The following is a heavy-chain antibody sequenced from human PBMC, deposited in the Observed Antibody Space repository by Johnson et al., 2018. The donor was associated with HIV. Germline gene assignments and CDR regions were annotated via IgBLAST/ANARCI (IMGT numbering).Heavy chain of an antibody. CDR2: ISYDGSNK. Sequence: QVQLVESGGGVVQPGRSLRLSCAASGFTFSSYGMHWVRQAPGKGLEWVAVISYDGSNKYYADSVKGRFTISRDNSKNTLYLQMNSLRAEDTAVYYCAKRYDLGFGAWDAFDIWGQGTMVTVSS. CDR3: AKRYDLGFGAWDAFDI. CDR1: GFTFSSYG. J-gene: IGHJ3*02. D-gene: IGHD5-12*01. V-gene: IGHV3-30*18.